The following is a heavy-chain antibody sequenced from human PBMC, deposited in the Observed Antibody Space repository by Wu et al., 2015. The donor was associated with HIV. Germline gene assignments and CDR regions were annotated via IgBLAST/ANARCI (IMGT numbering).Heavy chain of an antibody. J-gene: IGHJ4*02. D-gene: IGHD6-13*01. Sequence: QVQLVQSGAEVKKPGASVKVSCKASGYTFTSYDINWVRQATGQGLEWMGWMNPNSGNTGYAQKFQGRVTMTRNTSINTVYTELSRLRSDDTAVYYCVRDGGRRFGGSWYPNFDKWGQGTLITVSS. CDR2: MNPNSGNT. V-gene: IGHV1-8*01. CDR1: GYTFTSYD. CDR3: VRDGGRRFGGSWYPNFDK.